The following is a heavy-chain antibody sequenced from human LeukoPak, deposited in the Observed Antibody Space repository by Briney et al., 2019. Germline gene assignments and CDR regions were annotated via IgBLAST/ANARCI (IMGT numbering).Heavy chain of an antibody. CDR3: AREVIEGTAFYYYYYMTS. CDR2: IYYSGST. J-gene: IGHJ6*03. Sequence: SETLSLTCTVSGGSISSHYWSWIRQPPGKGLEWIGYIYYSGSTNYNPSLKSRVTISVDTSKNQFSLKLSSVTAADTAVYYCAREVIEGTAFYYYYYMTSGAKGPRSPSP. V-gene: IGHV4-59*11. D-gene: IGHD2-21*01. CDR1: GGSISSHY.